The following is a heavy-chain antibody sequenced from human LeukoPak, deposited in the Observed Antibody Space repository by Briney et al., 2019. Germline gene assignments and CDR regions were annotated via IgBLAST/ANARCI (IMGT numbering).Heavy chain of an antibody. CDR1: GLTFSSYG. Sequence: GGSLRLSCAASGLTFSSYGMHWVRQAPGKGLEWVAVIWYDGSNKYYADSVKGRFTISRDNSKNTLYLQMNSLRAEDTAVYYCARDPIVGAPVLDYWGQGTLVTVSS. V-gene: IGHV3-33*01. D-gene: IGHD1-26*01. CDR2: IWYDGSNK. CDR3: ARDPIVGAPVLDY. J-gene: IGHJ4*02.